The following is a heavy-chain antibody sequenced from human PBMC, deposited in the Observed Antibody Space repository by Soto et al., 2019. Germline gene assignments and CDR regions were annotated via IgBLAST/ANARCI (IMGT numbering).Heavy chain of an antibody. CDR3: VGGQCYFDY. J-gene: IGHJ4*02. CDR1: GFPFTTYG. Sequence: QVQLVESGGGVVQPGRSLRLSCAASGFPFTTYGMHWVREGPGKGLEWVAVISYDGSNTYYADSVKGRFTISRDNSKNTLYLQMNSLRPEDTALDYCVGGQCYFDYRGQGTLVTVSS. CDR2: ISYDGSNT. V-gene: IGHV3-30*03. D-gene: IGHD3-10*01.